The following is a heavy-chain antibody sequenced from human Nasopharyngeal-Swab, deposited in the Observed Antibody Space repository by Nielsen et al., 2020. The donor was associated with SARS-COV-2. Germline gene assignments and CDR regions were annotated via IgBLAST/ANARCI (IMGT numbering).Heavy chain of an antibody. D-gene: IGHD3-9*01. CDR3: ARISPSYYDILTGYYGDYYMDV. CDR1: GGSISSYY. V-gene: IGHV4-59*01. CDR2: IYYSWST. J-gene: IGHJ6*03. Sequence: SETLSLTCTVSGGSISSYYWCWIWLPPGQGLEWIWYIYYSWSTNYNSSLKSRVTISVDTSKNQFSLNLSSVTDADTAVYYCARISPSYYDILTGYYGDYYMDVWGKGTTVTVTS.